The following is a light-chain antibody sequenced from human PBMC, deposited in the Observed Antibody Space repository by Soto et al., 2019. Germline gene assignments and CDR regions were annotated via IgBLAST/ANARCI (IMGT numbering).Light chain of an antibody. Sequence: QAVVTQPPSASGTPGQRVTISCSGSSSNLGSYFVYWFQQLPGTAPKLLIYRNNQRPSGVPDRFSGSKSGTSASLAISGLRSEDEAEYHCATWDDSLSGVVFGGGTKLTVL. J-gene: IGLJ2*01. CDR3: ATWDDSLSGVV. V-gene: IGLV1-47*01. CDR1: SSNLGSYF. CDR2: RNN.